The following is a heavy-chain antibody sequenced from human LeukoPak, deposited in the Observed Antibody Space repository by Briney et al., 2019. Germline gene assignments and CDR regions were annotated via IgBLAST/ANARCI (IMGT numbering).Heavy chain of an antibody. Sequence: SETLSLTCTFSGGSITSYYWSWIRQPPGKGLEWIGYIYYTGSTNYNPSLKSRVTISVDTSKNQFSLKLSSVTAADTAVYYCTRGAGSTTSNDAFDIWGQGTMVTVSS. J-gene: IGHJ3*02. D-gene: IGHD1-1*01. CDR3: TRGAGSTTSNDAFDI. CDR2: IYYTGST. V-gene: IGHV4-59*01. CDR1: GGSITSYY.